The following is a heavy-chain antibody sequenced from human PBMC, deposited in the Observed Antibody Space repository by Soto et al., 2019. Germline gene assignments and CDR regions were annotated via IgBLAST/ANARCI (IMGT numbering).Heavy chain of an antibody. CDR1: GGSISSYY. D-gene: IGHD4-17*01. Sequence: SETLSLTCTVSGGSISSYYWSWIRQPPGKGLEWIGYIYYSGSTNYNPSLKSRVTISVDTSKNQFSLRLSSVTAADTAVYYCARRYSLTTVGASAYMDVWGKGTTVTVSS. V-gene: IGHV4-59*08. CDR2: IYYSGST. J-gene: IGHJ6*03. CDR3: ARRYSLTTVGASAYMDV.